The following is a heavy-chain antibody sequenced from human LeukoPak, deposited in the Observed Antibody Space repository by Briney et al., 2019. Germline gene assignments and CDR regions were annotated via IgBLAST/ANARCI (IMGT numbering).Heavy chain of an antibody. CDR3: ARDRDYGVGYYYGMDV. CDR2: IYYSGST. CDR1: GGSISSYY. J-gene: IGHJ6*02. D-gene: IGHD4-17*01. Sequence: SETLSLTCTVSGGSISSYYWSWIRQPPGKELGWIGYIYYSGSTNYNPSLKSRVTISVDTSKNQFSLKLSSVTAADTAVYYCARDRDYGVGYYYGMDVWGQGTTVTVSS. V-gene: IGHV4-59*01.